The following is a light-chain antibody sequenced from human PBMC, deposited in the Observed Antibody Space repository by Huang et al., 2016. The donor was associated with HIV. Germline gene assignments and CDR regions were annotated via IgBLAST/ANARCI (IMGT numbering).Light chain of an antibody. V-gene: IGKV1-39*01. CDR3: QQSYNSPS. J-gene: IGKJ1*01. Sequence: IQMTQSPSSLSASVGDRVTVTCRASQSINNYLNWYQQKQGKAPNLLIYAASTVQSGVPSRFSSSGSGTDFNLTISNLQPEDFATYYCQQSYNSPSFGQGTRVEI. CDR2: AAS. CDR1: QSINNY.